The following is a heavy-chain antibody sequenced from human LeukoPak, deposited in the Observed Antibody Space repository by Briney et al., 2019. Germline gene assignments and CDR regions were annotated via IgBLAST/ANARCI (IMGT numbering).Heavy chain of an antibody. J-gene: IGHJ4*02. D-gene: IGHD2-15*01. Sequence: GGSLRLSCAASGVTFSSYAMSWVRQAPGMGLEWVSAISGSGANTYYADSVKGRFTISRDNSKNTLYLQMSSLRAEDTAVFYCAKRGVDFIVVLAATSFDYCGQGTLVTVSS. CDR2: ISGSGANT. CDR1: GVTFSSYA. CDR3: AKRGVDFIVVLAATSFDY. V-gene: IGHV3-23*01.